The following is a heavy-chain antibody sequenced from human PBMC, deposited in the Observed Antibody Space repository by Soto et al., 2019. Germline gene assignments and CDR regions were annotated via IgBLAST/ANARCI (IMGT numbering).Heavy chain of an antibody. CDR2: ISYDGSNK. Sequence: QVQLVESGGGVVQPGRSLRLSCAASGFTFSSYGMHWVRQAPGKGLEWVAVISYDGSNKFYADSVKGRFTISRDNSKNTLYLQMNSLRAEDTAVYYCAKDLDFPYYFDYWGKGTLVTVSS. V-gene: IGHV3-30*18. CDR3: AKDLDFPYYFDY. J-gene: IGHJ4*02. D-gene: IGHD3-3*01. CDR1: GFTFSSYG.